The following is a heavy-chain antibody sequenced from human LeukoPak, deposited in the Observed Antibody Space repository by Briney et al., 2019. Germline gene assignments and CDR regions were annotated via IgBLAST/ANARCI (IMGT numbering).Heavy chain of an antibody. CDR1: GGSISSYY. CDR3: ARGRVSSSTWYSTYYYYFYMDV. V-gene: IGHV4-59*01. CDR2: VDHTGST. Sequence: SETLSLTCTVSGGSISSYYWTWIRQPPGKGLEWIGYVDHTGSTNFNPSLNGRVSISRDTSRNLFSLRLRSVTAADTAVYFCARGRVSSSTWYSTYYYYFYMDVWGKGTTVTVSS. D-gene: IGHD1-1*01. J-gene: IGHJ6*03.